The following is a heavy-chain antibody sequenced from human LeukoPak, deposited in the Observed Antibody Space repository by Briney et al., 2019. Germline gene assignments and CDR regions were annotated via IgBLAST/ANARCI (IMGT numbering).Heavy chain of an antibody. CDR1: GFTVSNNY. J-gene: IGHJ4*02. CDR2: TYSDGST. D-gene: IGHD5-18*01. Sequence: PGGSLRLSCAASGFTVSNNYMTWVRQAGGKGLEWVSVTYSDGSTYYADSVKGRFTISRDISKSTLYLQMNNLRGEDTALYYCARARGYSYGFGSWGQGTLVTVSS. V-gene: IGHV3-66*01. CDR3: ARARGYSYGFGS.